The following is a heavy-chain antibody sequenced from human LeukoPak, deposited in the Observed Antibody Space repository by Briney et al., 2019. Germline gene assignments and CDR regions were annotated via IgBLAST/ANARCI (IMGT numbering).Heavy chain of an antibody. CDR3: ARDNYGDYRRYFDY. CDR1: GGSFSGYY. D-gene: IGHD4-17*01. Sequence: SETLSLTCAVYGGSFSGYYWSWIRQPPGKGLEWIGSIYHSGSTSYNPSLKSRVTISVDTSKNQFSLKLSSVTAADTAVYYCARDNYGDYRRYFDYWGQGTLVTVSS. CDR2: IYHSGST. V-gene: IGHV4-34*01. J-gene: IGHJ4*02.